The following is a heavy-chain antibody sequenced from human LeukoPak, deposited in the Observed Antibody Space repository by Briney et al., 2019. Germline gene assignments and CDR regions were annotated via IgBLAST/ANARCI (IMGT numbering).Heavy chain of an antibody. CDR1: GGFFSGYY. J-gene: IGHJ4*02. D-gene: IGHD2-15*01. V-gene: IGHV4-34*01. CDR2: INHSGST. Sequence: SETLSLACAVYGGFFSGYYWSWLRQPPGKGLEWIGEINHSGSTNYSPSLKSRVTISVDTSKNQFSLKLSSVTAADTAVYYCARGSQSLGYCSGGSCRAKIFDYWGQGTLVTVSS. CDR3: ARGSQSLGYCSGGSCRAKIFDY.